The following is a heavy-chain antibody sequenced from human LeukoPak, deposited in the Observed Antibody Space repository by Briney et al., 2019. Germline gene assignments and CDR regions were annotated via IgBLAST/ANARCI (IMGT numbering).Heavy chain of an antibody. CDR2: VDPEDGET. CDR1: GYTFTDYY. J-gene: IGHJ3*02. V-gene: IGHV1-69-2*01. D-gene: IGHD3-10*01. Sequence: ASVKVSCKVSGYTFTDYYMHLVQQAPGKGLEWMGLVDPEDGETIYAEKFQGRVTITADTSTDTAYMELSSLSSEDTAVYYCATSRITMVRGVSGAFDIWGQGTMVTVSS. CDR3: ATSRITMVRGVSGAFDI.